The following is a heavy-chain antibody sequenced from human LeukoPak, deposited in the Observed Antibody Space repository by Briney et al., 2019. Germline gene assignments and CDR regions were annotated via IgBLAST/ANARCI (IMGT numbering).Heavy chain of an antibody. V-gene: IGHV3-30*04. D-gene: IGHD3-10*01. CDR3: ARDGIVSRGGYYYYYYMDV. CDR2: ISYDGSNK. J-gene: IGHJ6*03. CDR1: GFTFSSYA. Sequence: PGGSLRLSCAASGFTFSSYAMHWVRQAPGKGLEWVAVISYDGSNKYYAGSVKGRFTISRDNSKNTLYLQMNSLRAEDTAVYYCARDGIVSRGGYYYYYYMDVWGKGTTVTVSS.